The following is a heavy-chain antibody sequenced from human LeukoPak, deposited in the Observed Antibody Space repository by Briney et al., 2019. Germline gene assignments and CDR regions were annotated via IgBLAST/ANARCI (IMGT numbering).Heavy chain of an antibody. CDR3: ARGWGYFDS. Sequence: SETLSLLCTVSSDSINRHFWSGIRHPPGKGLEWIGNIYYSGSTNYNPSLKSRVTISLDTSKNPFSLKLSSVTAADTAVYYCARGWGYFDSWGQGTLVTVSS. V-gene: IGHV4-59*11. D-gene: IGHD7-27*01. J-gene: IGHJ4*02. CDR2: IYYSGST. CDR1: SDSINRHF.